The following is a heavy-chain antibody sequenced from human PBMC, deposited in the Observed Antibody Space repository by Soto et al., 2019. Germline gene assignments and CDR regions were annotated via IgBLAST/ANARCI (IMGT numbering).Heavy chain of an antibody. CDR2: ISAYNGST. D-gene: IGHD4-17*01. J-gene: IGHJ5*02. Sequence: VASVKVSCKASGYTPTGYYMHWVRQAPGQGLEWMGWISAYNGSTNYAQKLQGRVTMTTDTSTSTAYMELRSLRSDDTAVYYCARSDYGDYVGWFDPWGQGTLVTVSS. CDR1: GYTPTGYY. CDR3: ARSDYGDYVGWFDP. V-gene: IGHV1-18*04.